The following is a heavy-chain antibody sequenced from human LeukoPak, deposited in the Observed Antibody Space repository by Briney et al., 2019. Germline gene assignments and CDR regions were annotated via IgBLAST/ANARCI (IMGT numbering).Heavy chain of an antibody. V-gene: IGHV3-20*04. D-gene: IGHD1-26*01. CDR1: GFTFDSYG. Sequence: GGSVRPSCAASGFTFDSYGMTWVRQAPGKGLEWVSGLNWNGGSTGYADSLQGRFTISRDNAKNSLYLQMTSLRAEDTALYYCARTRSSGGYSGADYWGQGTLVTVSS. CDR2: LNWNGGST. J-gene: IGHJ4*02. CDR3: ARTRSSGGYSGADY.